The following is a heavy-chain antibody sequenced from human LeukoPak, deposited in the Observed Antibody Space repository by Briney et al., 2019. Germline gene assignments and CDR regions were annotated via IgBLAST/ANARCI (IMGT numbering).Heavy chain of an antibody. Sequence: PSETLSLTCSVSRYSISSGYYWGWIRQPPGKGLEWIGSIYYSGSTYYNPSLKSRVTISVDTSKNQFSLKLSSVTAADTAVYYCARLGYGDYAWFDPWGQGTLVTVSS. CDR2: IYYSGST. J-gene: IGHJ5*02. V-gene: IGHV4-38-2*02. CDR1: RYSISSGYY. D-gene: IGHD4-17*01. CDR3: ARLGYGDYAWFDP.